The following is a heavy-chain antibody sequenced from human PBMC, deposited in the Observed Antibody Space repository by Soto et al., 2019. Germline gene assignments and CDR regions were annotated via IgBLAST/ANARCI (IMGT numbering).Heavy chain of an antibody. J-gene: IGHJ2*01. D-gene: IGHD6-13*01. CDR1: GGSISSGNYY. Sequence: PSETLSLTCTVSGGSISSGNYYWSWIRQHPGKGLEWIGYIYYSGSTSYNPSLKSRVTISVDTSKNHFSLKLSSVTAADTAVYYCARVFSDSSSFFDLWGRGTLVTVSS. V-gene: IGHV4-31*03. CDR3: ARVFSDSSSFFDL. CDR2: IYYSGST.